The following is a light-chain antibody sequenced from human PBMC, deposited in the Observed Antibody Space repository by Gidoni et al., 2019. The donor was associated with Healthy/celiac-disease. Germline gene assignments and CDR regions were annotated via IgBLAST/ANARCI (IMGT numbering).Light chain of an antibody. J-gene: IGKJ3*01. CDR1: QSVSSY. CDR2: DAS. CDR3: QQRSNWPPGFT. V-gene: IGKV3-11*01. Sequence: EIVFTHSPATLSLSPGDRATLSCRASQSVSSYLAWYQQKPGQAPRLLIYDASNRATGIPARFSGSGYGTDFTLTISSLEPEDFAVYYCQQRSNWPPGFTFGPGTKVDIK.